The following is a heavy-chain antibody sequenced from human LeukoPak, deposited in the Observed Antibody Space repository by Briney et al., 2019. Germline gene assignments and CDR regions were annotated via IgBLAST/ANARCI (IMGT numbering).Heavy chain of an antibody. Sequence: GGSLGLSCAASGFTFSSYSMNWVRQAPGKGLDWVSSISSSSSYIYYADSVKGRFTISRDNAKNSLYLQMNSLRAEDTAVYYCARGILTGYYYDAFDIWGQGTMVTVSS. CDR2: ISSSSSYI. CDR3: ARGILTGYYYDAFDI. CDR1: GFTFSSYS. D-gene: IGHD3-9*01. J-gene: IGHJ3*02. V-gene: IGHV3-21*01.